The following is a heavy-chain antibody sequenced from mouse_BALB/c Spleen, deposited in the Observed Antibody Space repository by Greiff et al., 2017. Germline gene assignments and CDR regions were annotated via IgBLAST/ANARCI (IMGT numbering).Heavy chain of an antibody. D-gene: IGHD1-1*01. Sequence: QVQLQQSGAELMKPGASVKISCTATGYTFSSYWIEWVKQRPGHGLEWIGEILPGSGSTNYNEKFKGKATFTADTSSNTAYMQLSSLTSEDSAVYYCARSRNYGSSAFAYWGQGTLVTVSA. CDR2: ILPGSGST. CDR1: GYTFSSYW. V-gene: IGHV1-9*01. CDR3: ARSRNYGSSAFAY. J-gene: IGHJ3*01.